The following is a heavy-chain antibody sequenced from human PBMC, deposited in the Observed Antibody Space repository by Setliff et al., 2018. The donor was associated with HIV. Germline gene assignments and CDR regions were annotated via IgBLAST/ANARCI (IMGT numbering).Heavy chain of an antibody. V-gene: IGHV1-2*06. J-gene: IGHJ3*02. CDR3: ARPSMFDSFDI. D-gene: IGHD2-2*01. CDR1: GFMMFGYK. Sequence: GASVKVSCKAGGFMMFGYKMSWLRQAPGQGLEWIGRISPQNGVAEYAPKFLGRVTMTLDTSISTAFLEIPSVTSDDAAVYYCARPSMFDSFDIWGQGKKVTVSS. CDR2: ISPQNGVA.